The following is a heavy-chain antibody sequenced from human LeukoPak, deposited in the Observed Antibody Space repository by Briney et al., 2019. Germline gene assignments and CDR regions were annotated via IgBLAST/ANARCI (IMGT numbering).Heavy chain of an antibody. J-gene: IGHJ4*02. CDR2: ISDSGTTI. V-gene: IGHV3-48*03. D-gene: IGHD6-19*01. CDR1: GFSFRDYE. Sequence: GGSLRLSCAASGFSFRDYEMNWVRQAPGKGLEWVSHISDSGTTIYYADSVKGRFTISRDNAKNSLYLQMNSLRAEDTAVYYCARESYGSGWYYYFDYWGQGALVTVSS. CDR3: ARESYGSGWYYYFDY.